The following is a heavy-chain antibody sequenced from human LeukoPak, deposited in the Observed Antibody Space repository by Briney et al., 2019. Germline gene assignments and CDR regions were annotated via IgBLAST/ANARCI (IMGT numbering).Heavy chain of an antibody. J-gene: IGHJ2*01. CDR3: VRRSTPFDL. D-gene: IGHD5/OR15-5a*01. Sequence: SETLSLTCTLSGGSISGFYWSWIRQPPGKGLEWIGYIYYSGSTNYNPSLKSRVTISVDTSKNQFSLTVSSVTAADTAVYYCVRRSTPFDLWGRGNLVTVSS. CDR2: IYYSGST. V-gene: IGHV4-59*12. CDR1: GGSISGFY.